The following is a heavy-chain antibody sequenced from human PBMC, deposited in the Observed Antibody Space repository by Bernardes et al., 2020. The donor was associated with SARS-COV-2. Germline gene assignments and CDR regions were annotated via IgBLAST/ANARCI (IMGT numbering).Heavy chain of an antibody. CDR3: ARVRYSSSSHWDFDL. J-gene: IGHJ2*01. V-gene: IGHV1-18*01. CDR1: GYTFSTYG. D-gene: IGHD6-6*01. Sequence: ASVKVSCKASGYTFSTYGITWVRQAPGQGLEWMGWSSAYNGNANYAQKLRGRVTMTADTSTSTAYMELRTLRSDDTAVYFCARVRYSSSSHWDFDLWGRDTLVTVSS. CDR2: SSAYNGNA.